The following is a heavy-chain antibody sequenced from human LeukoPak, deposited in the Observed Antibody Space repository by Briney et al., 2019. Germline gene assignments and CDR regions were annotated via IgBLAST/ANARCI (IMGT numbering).Heavy chain of an antibody. CDR1: GFTFTSYA. CDR3: ARENLWPNLFDY. J-gene: IGHJ4*02. V-gene: IGHV3-23*01. CDR2: ISGSGSNT. Sequence: GGSLRLSCAASGFTFTSYAMSWVRQAPGKGLEWVSSISGSGSNTFYADSVKGRFTISRDNSKNTLYLQMNTLRAEDTAVYYCARENLWPNLFDYWGQGTLVTVSS. D-gene: IGHD2/OR15-2a*01.